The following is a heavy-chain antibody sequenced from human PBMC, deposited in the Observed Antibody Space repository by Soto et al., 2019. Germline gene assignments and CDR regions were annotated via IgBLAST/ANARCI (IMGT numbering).Heavy chain of an antibody. CDR1: GFTFSSYA. CDR3: AREDTLDYGDGGYYFDY. V-gene: IGHV3-30-3*01. Sequence: GGSLRLSCAASGFTFSSYAMHWVRQAPGKGLEWVAVISYDGSNKYYADSVKGRFTISRDNSKNTLYLQMNSLRAEDTAVYYCAREDTLDYGDGGYYFDYWGQGTLVTVSS. CDR2: ISYDGSNK. J-gene: IGHJ4*02. D-gene: IGHD4-17*01.